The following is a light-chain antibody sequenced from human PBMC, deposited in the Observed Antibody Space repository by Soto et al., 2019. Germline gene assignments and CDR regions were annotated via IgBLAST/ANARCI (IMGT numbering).Light chain of an antibody. Sequence: QAALTQPASVSGSPGQSITISCTGTSRDVGGYNYVSWYQQHPGQAPKLLIFDVTVRPSGVSNRFSGSKSGYTSSLAISGLQAEAEADYDCNSYANSITPSVFGTGTKVTV. CDR2: DVT. CDR3: NSYANSITPSV. J-gene: IGLJ1*01. V-gene: IGLV2-14*03. CDR1: SRDVGGYNY.